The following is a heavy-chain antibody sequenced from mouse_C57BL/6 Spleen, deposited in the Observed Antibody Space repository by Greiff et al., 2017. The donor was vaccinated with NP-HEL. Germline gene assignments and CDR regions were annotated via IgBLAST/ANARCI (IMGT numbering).Heavy chain of an antibody. CDR2: IVPETGGT. Sequence: QVQLKQSGAELVRPGASVTLSCKASGYTFTDYEMHWVKQTPVHGLEWIGAIVPETGGTDYNQMFKGKAILTADKSSSTAYIELHSLTTEDSAVYYWTRDNDYGSRGAMDYWGQGTSVTVSS. J-gene: IGHJ4*01. CDR3: TRDNDYGSRGAMDY. V-gene: IGHV1-15*01. D-gene: IGHD1-1*01. CDR1: GYTFTDYE.